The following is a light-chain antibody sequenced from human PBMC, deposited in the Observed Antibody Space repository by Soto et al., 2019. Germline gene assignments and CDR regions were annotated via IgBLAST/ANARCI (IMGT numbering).Light chain of an antibody. CDR1: QSVLYSFNNKKY. J-gene: IGKJ4*01. V-gene: IGKV4-1*01. Sequence: DIVMTQSPDSLAVSLGERATINCKSSQSVLYSFNNKKYLAWYQQKPGQPPKLLIYWASTRESGVPDRFSGSGSGTDFTLTVSSLQAEDVAVYYCQQYYSTPPAFGGGTKVEIK. CDR3: QQYYSTPPA. CDR2: WAS.